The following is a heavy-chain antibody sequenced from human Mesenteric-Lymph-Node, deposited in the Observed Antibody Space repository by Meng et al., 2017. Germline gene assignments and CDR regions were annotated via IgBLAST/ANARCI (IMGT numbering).Heavy chain of an antibody. CDR3: ARDKAQWLANFDY. D-gene: IGHD6-19*01. CDR1: GFTFTNYA. J-gene: IGHJ4*02. Sequence: EVELVESWGGLVQPGGFLRLSCAASGFTFTNYAMNWVRQAPGKGLEWVSSISSSSSYIYYADSVKGRFTISRDNAKNSLYLQMNSLRAEDTAVYYCARDKAQWLANFDYWGQGTLVTVSS. V-gene: IGHV3-21*02. CDR2: ISSSSSYI.